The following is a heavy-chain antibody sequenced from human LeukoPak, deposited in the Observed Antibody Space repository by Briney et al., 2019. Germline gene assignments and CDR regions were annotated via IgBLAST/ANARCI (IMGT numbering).Heavy chain of an antibody. D-gene: IGHD3-22*01. CDR3: ARDNYDSSGVW. CDR1: GFTFSSYW. V-gene: IGHV3-7*01. CDR2: INHNGNVN. J-gene: IGHJ4*02. Sequence: GGSLRLSCAASGFTFSSYWMNWARQAPGKGLEWVASINHNGNVNYYVDSVKGRFTISRDNAKNSLYLQMSNLRAEDTAVYYCARDNYDSSGVWWGQGTLVTVSS.